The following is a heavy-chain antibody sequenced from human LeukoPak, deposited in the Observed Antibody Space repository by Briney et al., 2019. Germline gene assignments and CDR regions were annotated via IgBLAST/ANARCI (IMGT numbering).Heavy chain of an antibody. CDR1: GFTFSSYA. CDR2: ISGSGGST. J-gene: IGHJ4*02. V-gene: IGHV3-23*01. CDR3: AKGQKDEYYFDY. Sequence: GASLRLSCAASGFTFSSYAMSWVRKAPGTGLEWVSAISGSGGSTYYADSVKGRFTISRDNSKNTLYLQMNSLRAEDTAVYYCAKGQKDEYYFDYWGQGTLVTVSS.